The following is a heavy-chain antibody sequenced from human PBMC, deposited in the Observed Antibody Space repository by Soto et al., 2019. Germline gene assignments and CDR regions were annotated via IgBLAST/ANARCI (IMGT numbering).Heavy chain of an antibody. D-gene: IGHD1-26*01. CDR2: IYSGGST. V-gene: IGHV3-66*01. CDR3: ARGPWVGATPFDY. J-gene: IGHJ4*02. Sequence: EVQLVESGGGLVQPGGSLRLSCAASGFTVSSNYMSWVRQAPGKGLEWVSVIYSGGSTYYADSVKGRFTISRDNSKNTLYLQMNSLRAEDTAVYYCARGPWVGATPFDYWGQGTLVTVSS. CDR1: GFTVSSNY.